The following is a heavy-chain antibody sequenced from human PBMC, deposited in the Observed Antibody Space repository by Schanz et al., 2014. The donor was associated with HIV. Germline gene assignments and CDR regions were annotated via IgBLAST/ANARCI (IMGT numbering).Heavy chain of an antibody. CDR3: AKEATVVTLAFDI. Sequence: QVQLVESGGGVVQPGRSLRLSCAASGFTFSSYGMHWVRQAPGKGLEWVAVISYDGSNKYYPDSVKGRFTISRDNSKNTLYLQMNSLRAEDTAVYYCAKEATVVTLAFDIWGQGTMVTVSS. D-gene: IGHD4-17*01. V-gene: IGHV3-30*18. CDR2: ISYDGSNK. CDR1: GFTFSSYG. J-gene: IGHJ3*02.